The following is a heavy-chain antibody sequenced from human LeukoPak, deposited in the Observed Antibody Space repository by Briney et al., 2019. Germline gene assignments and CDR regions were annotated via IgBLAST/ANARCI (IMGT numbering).Heavy chain of an antibody. V-gene: IGHV3-9*01. Sequence: GGSLRLSCAASGFTFDDYAMHWVRQAPGKGLEWASGISWNSGSIDYADSVKGRFTISRDNAKNSLYLQMNSLGAEDTALYYCTKGQHYGSGGWAFDIWGQGTMVTVSS. CDR3: TKGQHYGSGGWAFDI. D-gene: IGHD3-10*01. CDR1: GFTFDDYA. CDR2: ISWNSGSI. J-gene: IGHJ3*02.